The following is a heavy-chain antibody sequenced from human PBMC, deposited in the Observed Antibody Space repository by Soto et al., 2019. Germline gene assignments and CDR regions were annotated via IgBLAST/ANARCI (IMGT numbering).Heavy chain of an antibody. D-gene: IGHD5-12*01. CDR1: GFTFSSYS. CDR2: ISSSSSTI. J-gene: IGHJ5*02. CDR3: ARVSRYSGYVWLDP. Sequence: GSLRLSCAASGFTFSSYSMNRVRQAPGKGLEWVSYISSSSSTIYYADSVKGRFTISRDNAKNSLYLQMNSLRDEDTAVYYCARVSRYSGYVWLDPWGQGTLVTVSS. V-gene: IGHV3-48*02.